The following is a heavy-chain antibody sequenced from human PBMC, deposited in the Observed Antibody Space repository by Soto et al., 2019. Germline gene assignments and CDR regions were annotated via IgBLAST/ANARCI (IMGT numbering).Heavy chain of an antibody. J-gene: IGHJ4*02. Sequence: PGGSLRLSCAASGFTFSSYSMNWVRQAPGKGLEWVSAISSSGSSTYYADSVKGRFTISRDNSKNTLYLQMNSLRAEDTAVYYCARSLRITIFGVVSNTYYFDYWGQGTLVTSPQ. CDR2: ISSSGSST. CDR1: GFTFSSYS. D-gene: IGHD3-3*01. V-gene: IGHV3-23*01. CDR3: ARSLRITIFGVVSNTYYFDY.